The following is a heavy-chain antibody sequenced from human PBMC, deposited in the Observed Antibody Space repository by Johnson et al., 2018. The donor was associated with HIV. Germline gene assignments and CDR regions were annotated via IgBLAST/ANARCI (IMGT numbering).Heavy chain of an antibody. CDR3: ARESANSGRYSGAFDV. Sequence: VHLVESGGGLIQPGGSLRLSCAASGFTVSSNYMSWVRQAPGKGLEWVSVIYSGGTTYYADSVKGRFTISRDNSKNTLYLQMNSLRAEDTAVYYCARESANSGRYSGAFDVWGQGTMVIVSS. D-gene: IGHD1-26*01. V-gene: IGHV3-53*01. CDR1: GFTVSSNY. CDR2: IYSGGTT. J-gene: IGHJ3*01.